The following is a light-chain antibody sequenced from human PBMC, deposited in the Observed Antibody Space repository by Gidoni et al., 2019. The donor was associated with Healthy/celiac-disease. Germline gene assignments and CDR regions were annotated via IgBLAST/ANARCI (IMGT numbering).Light chain of an antibody. Sequence: DIVMTQSPDSLAVSLGERATINCKSSQSVLYSSNNKTYLAWYQQKPGQPPKLLIYWASTRESGVPDRFSGSGSGTDFTLTISSLQAEDVAVYYCQQYYSTLWTFGQGTKVEIK. J-gene: IGKJ1*01. V-gene: IGKV4-1*01. CDR1: QSVLYSSNNKTY. CDR2: WAS. CDR3: QQYYSTLWT.